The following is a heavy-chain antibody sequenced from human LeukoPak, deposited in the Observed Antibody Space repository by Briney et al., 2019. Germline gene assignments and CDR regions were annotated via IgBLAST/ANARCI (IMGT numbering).Heavy chain of an antibody. CDR3: VRVAKVLPNYYFYYLDV. CDR1: YSFVKYW. Sequence: GESLKISCRYSFVKYWIGWVRQRPGKGLEFMGIIYPDDPDPRYSPSFQGQVTISVDRSINTAYLQWRSLKASDTAMYFCVRVAKVLPNYYFYYLDVWGLGTTVTVSS. CDR2: IYPDDPDP. V-gene: IGHV5-51*01. J-gene: IGHJ6*03. D-gene: IGHD5-24*01.